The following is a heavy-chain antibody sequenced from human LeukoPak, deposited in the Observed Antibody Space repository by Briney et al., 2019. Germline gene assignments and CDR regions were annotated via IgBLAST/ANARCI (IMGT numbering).Heavy chain of an antibody. Sequence: GGSLRLSCAASGFTFSSYSMNWVRQAPGKGLEWVSSISSSSSYIYYADSVKGRFTISRDNAKNSLYLQMNSLRAEDTAVYYCARDSPVYGGASDIWGQGTMVTVSS. J-gene: IGHJ3*02. CDR2: ISSSSSYI. D-gene: IGHD4-23*01. CDR3: ARDSPVYGGASDI. V-gene: IGHV3-21*01. CDR1: GFTFSSYS.